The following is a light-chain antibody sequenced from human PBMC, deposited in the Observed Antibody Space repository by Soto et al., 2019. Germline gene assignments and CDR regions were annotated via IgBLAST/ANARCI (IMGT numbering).Light chain of an antibody. CDR1: SSDVGSYNL. CDR2: EGS. CDR3: CSYAGSRNVV. V-gene: IGLV2-23*01. J-gene: IGLJ2*01. Sequence: QSALTQPASVSGSTGQSITISCTGASSDVGSYNLVSWYQQHPGKAPKLMIYEGSKRPSGVSNRFSGSKSGNTASLTISGLQAEDVADYYCCSYAGSRNVVFGGGTQLTVL.